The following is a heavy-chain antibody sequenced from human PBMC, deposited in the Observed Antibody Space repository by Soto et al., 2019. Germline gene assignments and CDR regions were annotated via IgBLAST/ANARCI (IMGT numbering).Heavy chain of an antibody. V-gene: IGHV3-23*01. CDR3: AKDFEGDSSSWYFDY. CDR1: GFTFSSYA. D-gene: IGHD6-13*01. J-gene: IGHJ4*02. CDR2: ISGSGGST. Sequence: GGSLRLSCAASGFTFSSYAMSWVRQAPGKGLEWVSAISGSGGSTYYADSVKGRFTISRDNSKNTLYLQMNSLRAEDTAVYYCAKDFEGDSSSWYFDYWGQGTLVTVSS.